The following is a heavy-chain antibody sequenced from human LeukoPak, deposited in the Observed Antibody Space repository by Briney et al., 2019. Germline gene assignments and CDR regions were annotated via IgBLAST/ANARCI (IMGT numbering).Heavy chain of an antibody. CDR2: ISSSGSTI. CDR3: AREIWYYCDSMKMYYFDY. Sequence: GGSLRLSCAASGFTFSDYYMSWFRQAPGKGLEWVSYISSSGSTIYYADSVKGRFTISRDNAKNSLYLQMNSLRAEGTAVYYYAREIWYYCDSMKMYYFDYWGQGTLVTVSS. D-gene: IGHD3-22*01. V-gene: IGHV3-11*01. J-gene: IGHJ4*02. CDR1: GFTFSDYY.